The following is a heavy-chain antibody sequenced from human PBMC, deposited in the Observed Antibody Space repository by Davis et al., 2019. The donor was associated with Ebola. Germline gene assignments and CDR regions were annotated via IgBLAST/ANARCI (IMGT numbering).Heavy chain of an antibody. CDR3: ARDLNDVDIVANYFDY. Sequence: AASVKVSCKASGYTFTSYDINWVRQATGQGLEWMGWMNPNSGNTGYAQKFQGRVTMTRNTSISTAYMELSSLRSEDTAVYYCARDLNDVDIVANYFDYWGQGTLVTVSS. V-gene: IGHV1-8*01. D-gene: IGHD5-12*01. CDR1: GYTFTSYD. CDR2: MNPNSGNT. J-gene: IGHJ4*02.